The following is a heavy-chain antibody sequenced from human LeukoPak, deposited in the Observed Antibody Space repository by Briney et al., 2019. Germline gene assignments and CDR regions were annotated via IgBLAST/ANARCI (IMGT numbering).Heavy chain of an antibody. Sequence: PSETLCLTCTVSGGSISSYYWSWIRQTPGKGLEWIGYIYYSGSTTYTPSIKSRVTISVDTSKNQFSLKLSSVTAADTAVYYCARVLRGYVTDYFDYWGQATLVTVSS. CDR1: GGSISSYY. CDR3: ARVLRGYVTDYFDY. J-gene: IGHJ4*02. CDR2: IYYSGST. V-gene: IGHV4-59*01. D-gene: IGHD3-10*01.